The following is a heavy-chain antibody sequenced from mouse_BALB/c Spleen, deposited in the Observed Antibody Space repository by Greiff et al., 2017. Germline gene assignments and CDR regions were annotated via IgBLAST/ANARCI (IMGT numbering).Heavy chain of an antibody. V-gene: IGHV5-4*02. J-gene: IGHJ4*01. CDR2: ISDGGSYT. CDR3: ARVGTYYYAMDY. CDR1: GFTFSDYY. Sequence: DVMLVESGGGLVKPGGSLKLSCAASGFTFSDYYMYWVRQTPEKRLEWVATISDGGSYTYYPDSVKGRFTISRDNAKNNLYLQMSSLKSEDTAMYYCARVGTYYYAMDYWGQGTSVTVSS. D-gene: IGHD3-3*01.